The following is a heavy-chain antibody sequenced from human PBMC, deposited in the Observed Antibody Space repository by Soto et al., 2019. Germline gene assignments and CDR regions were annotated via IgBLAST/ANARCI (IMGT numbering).Heavy chain of an antibody. J-gene: IGHJ4*02. CDR3: ASGGLHAGSYYFDY. Sequence: TSETLSLTCAVYGGSFSGYYWSWIRQPPGKGLEWIGEINHSGSTNYNPSLKSRVTISVDTSKNQFSLKLSSVTAADTAVYYCASGGLHAGSYYFDYWGQGTLVTVSS. CDR2: INHSGST. CDR1: GGSFSGYY. D-gene: IGHD4-4*01. V-gene: IGHV4-34*01.